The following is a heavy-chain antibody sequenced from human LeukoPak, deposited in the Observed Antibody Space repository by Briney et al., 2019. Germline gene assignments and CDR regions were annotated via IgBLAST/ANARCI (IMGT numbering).Heavy chain of an antibody. Sequence: GASVKVSCKASGYTFTSYAMHWVRQAPGQRLEWMGWINAGNGNTKYSQKFQGRVTITRDTSASTAYMELSSLRSEDTAVYYCARDMAITFGGVSYAFDIWGQGTMVTVSS. V-gene: IGHV1-3*01. CDR3: ARDMAITFGGVSYAFDI. D-gene: IGHD3-16*01. J-gene: IGHJ3*02. CDR2: INAGNGNT. CDR1: GYTFTSYA.